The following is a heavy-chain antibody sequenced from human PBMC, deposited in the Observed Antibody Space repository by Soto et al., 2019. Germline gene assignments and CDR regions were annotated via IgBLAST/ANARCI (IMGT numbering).Heavy chain of an antibody. Sequence: SETLSLTCAVYGGSFSGYYLSWISKPPGKGLEWIGEINHSGSTNYNPSLKSRVTISVDTSKNQFSLKLSSVTAADTAVYYCAGVTFSYYYYYMDVWGKGTTVT. CDR2: INHSGST. J-gene: IGHJ6*03. D-gene: IGHD3-16*01. CDR1: GGSFSGYY. CDR3: AGVTFSYYYYYMDV. V-gene: IGHV4-34*01.